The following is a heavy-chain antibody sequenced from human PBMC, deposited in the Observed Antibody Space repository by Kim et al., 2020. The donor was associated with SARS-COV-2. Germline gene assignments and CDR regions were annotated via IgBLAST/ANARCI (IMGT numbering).Heavy chain of an antibody. CDR1: GGSISSYY. J-gene: IGHJ4*02. D-gene: IGHD6-13*01. CDR2: IYYSGST. CDR3: ARDRGQQLVGFLDY. V-gene: IGHV4-59*01. Sequence: SETLSLTCTVSGGSISSYYWSWIRQPPGKGLEWIGYIYYSGSTNYNPSLKSRVTISVDTSKNQFSLKLSSVTAADTAVYYCARDRGQQLVGFLDYWGQGTLVTVSS.